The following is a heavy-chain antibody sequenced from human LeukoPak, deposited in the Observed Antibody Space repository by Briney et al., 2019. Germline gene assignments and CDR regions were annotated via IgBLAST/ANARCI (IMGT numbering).Heavy chain of an antibody. CDR2: ISAYNGNT. CDR3: ATLPIVGAREVPYYFDY. D-gene: IGHD1-26*01. J-gene: IGHJ4*02. CDR1: GYTFTSYG. Sequence: ASVKVSCKASGYTFTSYGISWVRQAPGQGLEWMGWISAYNGNTNYAQKFQGRVTMTEDTSTDTAYMELCSLRSEDTAVYYCATLPIVGAREVPYYFDYWGQGTLVTVSS. V-gene: IGHV1-18*01.